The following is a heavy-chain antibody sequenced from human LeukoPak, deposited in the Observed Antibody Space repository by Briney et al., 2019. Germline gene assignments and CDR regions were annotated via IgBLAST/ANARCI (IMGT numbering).Heavy chain of an antibody. V-gene: IGHV3-7*01. J-gene: IGHJ4*02. CDR3: ARLFGGVTTFDY. D-gene: IGHD4-17*01. CDR1: GFTFSTFW. CDR2: IKPDGGDS. Sequence: GGSLRLSCAASGFTFSTFWMSWVRQGPGKGLEWVASIKPDGGDSHHVDSVMGRFTISRDNAKNLLYLQMNSLSAEDTAVYYCARLFGGVTTFDYWGQGALVTVSS.